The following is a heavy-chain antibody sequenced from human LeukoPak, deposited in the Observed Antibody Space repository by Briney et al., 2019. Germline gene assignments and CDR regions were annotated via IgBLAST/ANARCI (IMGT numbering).Heavy chain of an antibody. V-gene: IGHV3-74*01. CDR1: GFTFSSYW. J-gene: IGHJ4*02. D-gene: IGHD4-17*01. Sequence: PGGSLRLSCAASGFTFSSYWMHWVRQAPGKGLVWVSRINSDGSSTSYADSVKGRFTISRDNAKNTLYLQMNSLRAEDTAVYYCARAHSYGDAYFDYWGQGTLVTVSS. CDR3: ARAHSYGDAYFDY. CDR2: INSDGSST.